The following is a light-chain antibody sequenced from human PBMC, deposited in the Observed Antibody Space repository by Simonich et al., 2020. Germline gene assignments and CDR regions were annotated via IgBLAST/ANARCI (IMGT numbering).Light chain of an antibody. V-gene: IGLV3-25*03. J-gene: IGLJ2*01. Sequence: SYELTQPSSVSVSPGQTARITCSGDVLAKKYARWFQQKPGQAPVLVIYKDSERPSGVTERFSGSSSGTTVTLTISGVQAEDEADYYCQSADSRGTYVVFGGGTKLTVL. CDR1: VLAKKY. CDR2: KDS. CDR3: QSADSRGTYVV.